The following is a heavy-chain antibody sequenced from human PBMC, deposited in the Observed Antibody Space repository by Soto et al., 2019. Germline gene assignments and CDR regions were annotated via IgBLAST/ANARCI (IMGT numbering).Heavy chain of an antibody. V-gene: IGHV1-18*01. D-gene: IGHD2-2*01. CDR2: ISAYNGNT. Sequence: QVQLVQSGAEVKKPGASVKVSCKASGYTFTSYGISWVRQAPGQGLEWMGWISAYNGNTNNAQKLQGRVTMTTDTSTSTAYMELRSLRSDDTAVYYCARVKSSPPYYDYYGMDVWGQGTTVTVSS. CDR3: ARVKSSPPYYDYYGMDV. J-gene: IGHJ6*02. CDR1: GYTFTSYG.